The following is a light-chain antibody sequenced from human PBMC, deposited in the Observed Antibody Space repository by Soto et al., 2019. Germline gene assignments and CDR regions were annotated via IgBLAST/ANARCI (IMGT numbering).Light chain of an antibody. CDR2: GAS. CDR3: QQYNNWPWT. V-gene: IGKV3-15*01. J-gene: IGKJ1*01. Sequence: EIAIKKNPANLSVSAEERATLSCRASQSVSSNLAWYQQKPGQAPRLLIYGASTRATGIPARFSGSGSGTEFTLTISSLQSEDFAVYYCQQYNNWPWTFGQGTKVDIK. CDR1: QSVSSN.